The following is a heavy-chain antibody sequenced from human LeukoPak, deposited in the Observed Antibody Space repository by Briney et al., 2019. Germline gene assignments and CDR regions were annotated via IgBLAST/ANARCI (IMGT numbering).Heavy chain of an antibody. J-gene: IGHJ4*02. CDR3: ARGRVVVVAPIDY. CDR1: GFIFTNYG. Sequence: PGGSLRLSCAAYGFIFTNYGMHWVRQAPGKGLEWVAVIWYDGSDKFYADSVKGRFTISRDNSKNTLYLQMNSLRAEDTAVYYCARGRVVVVAPIDYWGQGTLVTVSS. D-gene: IGHD2-15*01. V-gene: IGHV3-33*01. CDR2: IWYDGSDK.